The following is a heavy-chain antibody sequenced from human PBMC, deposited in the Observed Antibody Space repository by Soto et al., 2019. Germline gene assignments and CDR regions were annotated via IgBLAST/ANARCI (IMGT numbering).Heavy chain of an antibody. Sequence: GGSLRLSCAASGFTFSSYGMHWVRQAPGKGLEWVAVIWYDGSNKYYADSVKGRFTISRDNSKNTLYLQMNSLRAEDTAVYYCARDVHAGDFDYWGQGTLVTVSS. CDR2: IWYDGSNK. V-gene: IGHV3-33*01. J-gene: IGHJ4*02. CDR1: GFTFSSYG. D-gene: IGHD3-16*01. CDR3: ARDVHAGDFDY.